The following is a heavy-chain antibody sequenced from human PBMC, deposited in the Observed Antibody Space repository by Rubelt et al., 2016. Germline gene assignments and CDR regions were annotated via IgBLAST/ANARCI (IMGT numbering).Heavy chain of an antibody. CDR3: AKGPSGDV. CDR2: IHSGGST. J-gene: IGHJ6*02. Sequence: EVQLVESGGGLIQPGGSLRLSCAASGFSVSGNWMSWVRQAPGRGLEWVSVIHSGGSTFYANSVKGRFTSSRDKSRNTVSFQMGRRRVEDTAVYYCAKGPSGDVWGRGTTVTVSS. CDR1: GFSVSGNW. V-gene: IGHV3-53*01.